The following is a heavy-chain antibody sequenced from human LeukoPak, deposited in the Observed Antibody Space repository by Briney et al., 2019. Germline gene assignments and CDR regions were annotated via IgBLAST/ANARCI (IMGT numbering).Heavy chain of an antibody. CDR3: ARSIIVVTAAIRGDAFDL. J-gene: IGHJ3*01. V-gene: IGHV3-48*01. D-gene: IGHD2-2*01. Sequence: QPGGSLRLSCAASGFTFSTYSMNWVRQAPGKGPEWVSYISSYSSTISYADSVKGRFTISRDNAKNSLYLQMNSLRAEDTAVYYCARSIIVVTAAIRGDAFDLWGQGTMVTVSS. CDR1: GFTFSTYS. CDR2: ISSYSSTI.